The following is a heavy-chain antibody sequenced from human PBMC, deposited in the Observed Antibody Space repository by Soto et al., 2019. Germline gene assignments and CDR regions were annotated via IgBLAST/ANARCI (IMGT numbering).Heavy chain of an antibody. CDR3: AKDSRITIFGVVILGSYGMDV. Sequence: GGSLRLSWAASGFTFRSDEMNWVRQAPGKGLEWVSGISWNSGSIGYADSVKGRFTISRDNAKNSLYLQMNSLRAEDTALYYCAKDSRITIFGVVILGSYGMDVWGQGTTVTVSS. CDR2: ISWNSGSI. CDR1: GFTFRSDE. D-gene: IGHD3-3*01. J-gene: IGHJ6*02. V-gene: IGHV3-9*01.